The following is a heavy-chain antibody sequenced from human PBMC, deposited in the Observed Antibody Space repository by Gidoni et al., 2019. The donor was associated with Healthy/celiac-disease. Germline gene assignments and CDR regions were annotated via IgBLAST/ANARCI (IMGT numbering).Heavy chain of an antibody. CDR1: GFTFSSYV. Sequence: QVQLVESGGGVVQPGRSLRLSCAASGFTFSSYVMHWVRQAPGKGLEWVAVISYDGSNKYYADSVKGRFTISRDNSKNTLYLQMNSLRAEDTAVYYCAKAKELMGWEPYGMDVWGQGTTVTVSS. J-gene: IGHJ6*02. CDR2: ISYDGSNK. V-gene: IGHV3-30*18. D-gene: IGHD1-26*01. CDR3: AKAKELMGWEPYGMDV.